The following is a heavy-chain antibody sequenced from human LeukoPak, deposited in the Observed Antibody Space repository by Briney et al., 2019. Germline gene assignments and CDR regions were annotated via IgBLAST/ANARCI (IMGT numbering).Heavy chain of an antibody. CDR2: ISTDGSTV. V-gene: IGHV3-11*04. CDR1: GLTLRNYE. D-gene: IGHD2-2*01. J-gene: IGHJ3*02. CDR3: ARDASVPGDKIDI. Sequence: GGSLRLSCAASGLTLRNYEMSWGRQAPGKGLEWVSHISTDGSTVRLADSVEGRFTVSRDDAKNSLFLQMNSLRVEDSAVYFCARDASVPGDKIDIWGQGTTVTVSS.